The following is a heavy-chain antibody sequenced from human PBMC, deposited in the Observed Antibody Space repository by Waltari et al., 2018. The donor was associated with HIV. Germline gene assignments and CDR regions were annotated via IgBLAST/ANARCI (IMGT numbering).Heavy chain of an antibody. Sequence: EVQLVESGGCLVQPGGSLRLSCAASGFTFSSYWLHWVRQAPGKGLVWVSRINRDGSSTSYADSVKGRFTISRDNAKNTLYLQMNSLRAEDTAVYYCARDQPFYGDVLDYWGQGTLVTVSS. J-gene: IGHJ4*02. CDR1: GFTFSSYW. V-gene: IGHV3-74*01. CDR2: INRDGSST. D-gene: IGHD4-17*01. CDR3: ARDQPFYGDVLDY.